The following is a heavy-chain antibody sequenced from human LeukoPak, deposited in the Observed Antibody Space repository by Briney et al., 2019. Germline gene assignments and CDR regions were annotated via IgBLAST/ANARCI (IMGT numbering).Heavy chain of an antibody. CDR2: ISAYNGNT. CDR3: ARETMVRGVIFYDY. J-gene: IGHJ4*02. CDR1: GYTFTSYG. D-gene: IGHD3-10*01. Sequence: ASVKVSRKASGYTFTSYGISWVRQAPGQGLEWMGWISAYNGNTNYAQKLQGRVTMTTDTSTSTAYMELRSLRSDDTAVYYCARETMVRGVIFYDYWGQGTLVTVSS. V-gene: IGHV1-18*01.